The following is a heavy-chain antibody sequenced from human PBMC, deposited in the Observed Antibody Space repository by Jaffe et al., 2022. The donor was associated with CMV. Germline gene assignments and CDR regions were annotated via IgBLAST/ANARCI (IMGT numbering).Heavy chain of an antibody. J-gene: IGHJ6*02. D-gene: IGHD2-2*01. CDR3: SGKEEVPAAILGYYQYGMDV. Sequence: QVQLQESGPGLVKPSQTLSLTCTVSGGSISSGRYYWSWIRRHPGKGLEWIGYIYYTGTTHYNPSLASRVTISLDTSKNQFSLQLGSVTAADTAVYYCSGKEEVPAAILGYYQYGMDVWGQGTTVTVSS. CDR2: IYYTGTT. CDR1: GGSISSGRYY. V-gene: IGHV4-31*03.